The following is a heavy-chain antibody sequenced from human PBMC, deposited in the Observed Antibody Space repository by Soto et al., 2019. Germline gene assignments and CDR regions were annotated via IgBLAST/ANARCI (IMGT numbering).Heavy chain of an antibody. CDR3: GRGRSGELVVFD. V-gene: IGHV1-2*02. Sequence: QVQLVQSGAEVKESGASVKVSCKASGYTFTGYYIHWVRQAPGQGLEWVGEISPKSGGTRYAQKFQGRVTLTKDASISTVYMELTNLSPDDTAVYYCGRGRSGELVVFDWGQGTLVTVHS. CDR2: ISPKSGGT. J-gene: IGHJ4*02. CDR1: GYTFTGYY. D-gene: IGHD1-7*01.